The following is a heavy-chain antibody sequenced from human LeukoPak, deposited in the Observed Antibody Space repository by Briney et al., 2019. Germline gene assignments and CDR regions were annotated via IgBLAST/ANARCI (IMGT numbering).Heavy chain of an antibody. D-gene: IGHD3-10*01. Sequence: PGGSLRLSCAASGFTFSSYDMHWVRQATGKGLEWVSAIGTAGDTYYPGSVKGRFTISRDNSKNTLYLQMNSLRAEDTAVYYCAKVLNYCGSGYFDYWGQGTLVTVSS. CDR3: AKVLNYCGSGYFDY. CDR2: IGTAGDT. CDR1: GFTFSSYD. J-gene: IGHJ4*02. V-gene: IGHV3-13*01.